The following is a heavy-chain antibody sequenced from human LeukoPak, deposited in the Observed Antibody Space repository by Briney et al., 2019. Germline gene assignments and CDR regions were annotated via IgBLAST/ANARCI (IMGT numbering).Heavy chain of an antibody. CDR2: ISAYNGNT. V-gene: IGHV1-18*01. CDR1: GYTFTSYG. CDR3: ARGQVITIPRDYYYYMDV. J-gene: IGHJ6*03. Sequence: ASVKVSCKASGYTFTSYGISWVRQAPGQGLEWMGWISAYNGNTNYAQKLQGRVTMTTDTSTSTAYMELRSLRSDDTAVYYCARGQVITIPRDYYYYMDVWGKGTTVTVSS. D-gene: IGHD3-10*01.